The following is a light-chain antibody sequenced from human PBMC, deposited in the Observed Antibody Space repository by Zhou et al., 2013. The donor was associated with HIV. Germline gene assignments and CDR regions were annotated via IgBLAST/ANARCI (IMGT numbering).Light chain of an antibody. CDR3: QQYDNLPRPPIT. V-gene: IGKV1-5*03. CDR2: QAS. Sequence: DIQMTQSPSTLSASVGDRVTITCRASQSISRWLAWYQQKPGKAPKLLISQASDLESGVPSRFSGSGSGTEFTLTISSLQPDDFATYYCQQYDNLPRPPITFGQGTRLEIK. J-gene: IGKJ5*01. CDR1: QSISRW.